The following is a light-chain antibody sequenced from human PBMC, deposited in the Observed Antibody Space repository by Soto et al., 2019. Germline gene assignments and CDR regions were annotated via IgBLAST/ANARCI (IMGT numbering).Light chain of an antibody. CDR3: QQYNDWPPFT. J-gene: IGKJ3*01. CDR1: QNINDK. CDR2: GAS. Sequence: EIVMTQYPDTLSVSPGERATLSCRASQNINDKLAWFQQKPGQVPRLLIIGASTTATGVPARFSGSGSGTEFTLTISGLQSEDFAVYYCQQYNDWPPFTFGRGTRVDVK. V-gene: IGKV3-15*01.